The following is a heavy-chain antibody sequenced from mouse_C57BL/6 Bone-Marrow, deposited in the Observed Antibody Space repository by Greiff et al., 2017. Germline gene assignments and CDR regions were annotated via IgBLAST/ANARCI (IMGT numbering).Heavy chain of an antibody. CDR3: GAGSSPVWCAY. D-gene: IGHD1-1*01. CDR1: GYSFTGYY. V-gene: IGHV1-31*01. Sequence: VQLKESGPELVKPGASVKISCKASGYSFTGYYMHWVKQSHGNILDWIGYIYPYNGVSSYNQKFKGKATLTVDKSSSTAYMELRSLTSEDSAGDDCGAGSSPVWCAYGGQGARGTGFA. CDR2: IYPYNGVS. J-gene: IGHJ3*01.